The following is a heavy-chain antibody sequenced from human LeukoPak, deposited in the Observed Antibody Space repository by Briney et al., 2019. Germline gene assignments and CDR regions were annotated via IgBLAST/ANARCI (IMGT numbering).Heavy chain of an antibody. V-gene: IGHV4-59*01. D-gene: IGHD3-22*01. Sequence: SETLSLTCTVSGGSISSYYWSWIRQPPGKGLEWIGSIYYSGSTNYNPSLKSRVTISVDTSQNQFSLKLSSVTAADTAVYYCARDGGFYYDSSGYPQAGAFDIWGQGTMVTVSS. CDR1: GGSISSYY. CDR2: IYYSGST. CDR3: ARDGGFYYDSSGYPQAGAFDI. J-gene: IGHJ3*02.